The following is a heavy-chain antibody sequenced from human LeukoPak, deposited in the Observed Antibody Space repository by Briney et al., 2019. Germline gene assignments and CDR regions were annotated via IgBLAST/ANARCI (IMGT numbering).Heavy chain of an antibody. D-gene: IGHD6-13*01. CDR3: AKEGPALIAAAGIDY. CDR1: GFRFNSHH. V-gene: IGHV3-30*02. Sequence: PGGSLRLSCAVSGFRFNSHHMHWVRQAPGKGLEWVAFIRYDGSNKYYADSVKGRFTISRDNSKNTLFLQMNSLRAEDTAVYYCAKEGPALIAAAGIDYWGQGTLVTVSS. CDR2: IRYDGSNK. J-gene: IGHJ4*02.